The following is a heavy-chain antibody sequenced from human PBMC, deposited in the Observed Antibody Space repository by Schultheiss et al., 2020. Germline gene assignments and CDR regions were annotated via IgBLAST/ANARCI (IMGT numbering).Heavy chain of an antibody. CDR2: ISYTGST. V-gene: IGHV4-59*01. Sequence: SETLSLTCSVSGGSISDYYWNWIRQTPGKGLEWIGQISYTGSTNYNPSLRSRVIISVDTSKIQFSLKLTSVSAADTAVYYCARSVSFRGYRGWYALEYWGQGTLVTVSS. J-gene: IGHJ4*02. D-gene: IGHD5-12*01. CDR1: GGSISDYY. CDR3: ARSVSFRGYRGWYALEY.